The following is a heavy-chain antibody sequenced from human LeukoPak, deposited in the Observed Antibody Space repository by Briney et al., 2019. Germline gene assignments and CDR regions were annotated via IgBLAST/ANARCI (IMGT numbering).Heavy chain of an antibody. CDR2: ISHSGSA. J-gene: IGHJ4*02. CDR3: TRRVGANPYYYDSSGYFDY. D-gene: IGHD3-22*01. V-gene: IGHV4-34*01. Sequence: SETLSLTCAVYGGSFSEYYWSWLRQPPGKELEWVGEISHSGSANYNPSLKSRVTISVDTSKSQFSLKLNSVTAADTALYYCTRRVGANPYYYDSSGYFDYWGQGTLVIVSS. CDR1: GGSFSEYY.